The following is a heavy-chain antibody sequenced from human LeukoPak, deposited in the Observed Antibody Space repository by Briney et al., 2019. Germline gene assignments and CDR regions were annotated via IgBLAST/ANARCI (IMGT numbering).Heavy chain of an antibody. V-gene: IGHV3-48*03. CDR1: GFTFSINE. CDR3: AEASLEY. J-gene: IGHJ4*02. CDR2: ISSSGGTT. Sequence: GGSLRLSCAASGFTFSINEMSWVRQAPGKGLEWVSYISSSGGTTFYADSVKGRFTISRDNTKNSLYLQMNSLRAEDTAIYYCAEASLEYWGQGTLVAVSS.